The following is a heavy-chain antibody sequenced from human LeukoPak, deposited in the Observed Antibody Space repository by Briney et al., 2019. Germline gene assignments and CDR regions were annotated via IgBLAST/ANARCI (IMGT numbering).Heavy chain of an antibody. CDR1: GFTVSSNY. CDR3: ARDKTGTTYGYFDY. V-gene: IGHV3-66*02. D-gene: IGHD1-7*01. J-gene: IGHJ4*02. Sequence: PGGSLRLSCAASGFTVSSNYMSWVRQAPGKGLEWVSVIYSGGSTYYADSVKGRFTISRDNSKNTLYLQMNSLRAEDTAVYYCARDKTGTTYGYFDYRGQGTLVTVSS. CDR2: IYSGGST.